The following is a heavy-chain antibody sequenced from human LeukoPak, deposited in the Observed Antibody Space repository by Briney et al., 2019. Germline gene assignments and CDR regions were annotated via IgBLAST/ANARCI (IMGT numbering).Heavy chain of an antibody. Sequence: AGGSLRLSCAASGFTFSSYAMHWVRQAPGEGLEYVSVISSNGGSTYYANSVKGRFTISRDNSKNTLYLQMGSLRAEDMAVYYCARAGSGIVVVPAAMDYYYYMDVWGKGTTVTVSS. D-gene: IGHD2-2*01. CDR3: ARAGSGIVVVPAAMDYYYYMDV. CDR1: GFTFSSYA. V-gene: IGHV3-64*01. J-gene: IGHJ6*03. CDR2: ISSNGGST.